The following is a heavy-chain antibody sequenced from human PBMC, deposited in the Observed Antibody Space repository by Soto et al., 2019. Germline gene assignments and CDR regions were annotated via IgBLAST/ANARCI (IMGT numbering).Heavy chain of an antibody. Sequence: LSLTVTVSGXSISGYYWSWIRQPPGKGLEWIGFIYSSGSTNYNPSLKSRVTMSVDTTKNQFSLKLSSVTAADTAVYYCARGRIQLPVYFGMDVWGQGTTVTVSS. V-gene: IGHV4-59*01. D-gene: IGHD5-18*01. CDR1: GXSISGYY. CDR3: ARGRIQLPVYFGMDV. J-gene: IGHJ6*02. CDR2: IYSSGST.